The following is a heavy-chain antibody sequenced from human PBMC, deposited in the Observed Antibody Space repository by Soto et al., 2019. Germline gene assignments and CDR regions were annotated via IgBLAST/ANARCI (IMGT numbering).Heavy chain of an antibody. CDR2: ISWNSGSI. J-gene: IGHJ4*02. V-gene: IGHV3-9*01. CDR3: AKDLAAARTTTFAY. Sequence: PGGSLRLSCAASGFTFDDYAMHWVRQAPGKGLEWVSGISWNSGSIGYVDSVKGRFTISRDNAKNSLYLQMNSLRAEDTALYYCAKDLAAARTTTFAYWGQGTLVTVSS. D-gene: IGHD6-13*01. CDR1: GFTFDDYA.